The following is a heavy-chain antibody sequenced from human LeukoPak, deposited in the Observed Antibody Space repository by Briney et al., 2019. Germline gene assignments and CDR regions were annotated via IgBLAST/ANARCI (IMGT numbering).Heavy chain of an antibody. V-gene: IGHV1-69*04. Sequence: ASVTVSFTASGGTFSSYAISWVRQAPGQGLEWMGRIIPILGIANYAQKFQGRVTITADKSTSTAYMELSSLRSEDTAVYYCAGGSVDDILTGYYNDDYWGQGTLVTVSS. CDR1: GGTFSSYA. J-gene: IGHJ4*02. CDR3: AGGSVDDILTGYYNDDY. D-gene: IGHD3-9*01. CDR2: IIPILGIA.